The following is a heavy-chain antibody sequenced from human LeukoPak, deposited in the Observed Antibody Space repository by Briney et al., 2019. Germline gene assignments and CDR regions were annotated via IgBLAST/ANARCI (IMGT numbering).Heavy chain of an antibody. D-gene: IGHD3-16*01. CDR2: ISSSSSYI. J-gene: IGHJ6*02. Sequence: EWVSXISSSSSYIYYEDSVKGRFTISRDNAKNSLYLQMNSLRAEDTAVYYCARDRFGGADYYYGMDVWGQGTPVTVSS. CDR3: ARDRFGGADYYYGMDV. V-gene: IGHV3-21*01.